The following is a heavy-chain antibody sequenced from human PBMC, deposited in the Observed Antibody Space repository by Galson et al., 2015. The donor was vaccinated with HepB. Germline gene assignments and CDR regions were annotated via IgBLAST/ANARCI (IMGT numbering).Heavy chain of an antibody. CDR2: ISYDGSNK. D-gene: IGHD6-19*01. CDR1: GFTFSSYA. J-gene: IGHJ4*02. V-gene: IGHV3-30-3*01. Sequence: LRLSCAASGFTFSSYAMHWVRQAPGKGLEWVAVISYDGSNKYYADSVKGRFTISRDNSKNTLYLQMNSLRAEDTAVYYCASGAWGSGWYGPGVYWGQGTLVTVSS. CDR3: ASGAWGSGWYGPGVY.